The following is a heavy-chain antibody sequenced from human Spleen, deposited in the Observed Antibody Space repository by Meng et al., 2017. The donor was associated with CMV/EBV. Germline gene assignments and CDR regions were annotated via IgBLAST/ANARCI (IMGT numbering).Heavy chain of an antibody. CDR3: AIDGGGYCSS. CDR1: GVTFNYYY. CDR2: IRDKANNYMT. Sequence: AASGVTFNYYYIHWVRQAPGKGLEWVGRIRDKANNYMTEYAASVKGKFTISRDDSKNSVYLQMNSLQTEDTAVYFCAIDGGGYCSSWGQGTLVTVSS. J-gene: IGHJ4*02. V-gene: IGHV3-72*01. D-gene: IGHD6-13*01.